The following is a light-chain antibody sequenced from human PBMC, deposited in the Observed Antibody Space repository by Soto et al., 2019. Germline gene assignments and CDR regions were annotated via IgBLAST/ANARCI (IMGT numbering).Light chain of an antibody. V-gene: IGKV3-15*01. CDR1: QSVSSN. J-gene: IGKJ2*01. CDR3: QQYNNWPYT. Sequence: EIVMTQSPATLSVSPGERATLSCRASQSVSSNLAWYQQKPGQAPRLLIHGASTRATGIPARFSGSGSGTEFTLTISSPQSEDFAVYYCQQYNNWPYTFGQGTKLEIK. CDR2: GAS.